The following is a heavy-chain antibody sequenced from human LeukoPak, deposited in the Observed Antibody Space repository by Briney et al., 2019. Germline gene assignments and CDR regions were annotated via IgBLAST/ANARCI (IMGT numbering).Heavy chain of an antibody. CDR2: ISGSGGST. D-gene: IGHD3-22*01. CDR3: AKGPDSSGYYGAFDI. J-gene: IGHJ3*02. Sequence: PGGSLRLSCAASGFTFSSYGMSWVRQAPGKGLEWVSAISGSGGSTYYADSVKGRFTISRDNSKNTLCLQMNSLRAEDTAVYYCAKGPDSSGYYGAFDIWGQGTMVTVSS. CDR1: GFTFSSYG. V-gene: IGHV3-23*01.